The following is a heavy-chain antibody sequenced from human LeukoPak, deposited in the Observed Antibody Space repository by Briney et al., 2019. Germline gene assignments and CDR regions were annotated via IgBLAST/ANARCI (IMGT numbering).Heavy chain of an antibody. D-gene: IGHD2-21*02. V-gene: IGHV3-66*01. Sequence: GGSLRLSCAASGFTFTTYSMTWVRQAPGKGLEWVSSIYRDGSTYYADSVKGRFTISRDNSKNTLNLQMNNLRVEDTAVYYCARVMTAITNWFDPWGQGTLVTVSS. J-gene: IGHJ5*02. CDR2: IYRDGST. CDR3: ARVMTAITNWFDP. CDR1: GFTFTTYS.